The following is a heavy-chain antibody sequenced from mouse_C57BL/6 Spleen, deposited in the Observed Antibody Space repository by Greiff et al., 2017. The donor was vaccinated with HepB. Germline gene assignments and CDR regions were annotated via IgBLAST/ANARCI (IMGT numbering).Heavy chain of an antibody. CDR1: GYTFTDYY. V-gene: IGHV1-26*01. J-gene: IGHJ4*01. D-gene: IGHD1-1*01. CDR3: ARAPYYYDYAMDY. CDR2: INPNNGGT. Sequence: EVQLQQSGPELVKPGASVKISCKASGYTFTDYYMNWVKQSHGKSLEWIGDINPNNGGTSYNQKFKGKATLTVDKSSSTAYMELRSLTSEDSAVYYCARAPYYYDYAMDYWGQGTSVTVSS.